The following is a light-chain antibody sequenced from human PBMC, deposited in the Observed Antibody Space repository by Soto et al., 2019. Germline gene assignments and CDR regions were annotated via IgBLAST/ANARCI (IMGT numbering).Light chain of an antibody. CDR2: WAS. V-gene: IGKV4-1*01. Sequence: DIVMTQSPDSLRVSLGERATITCTSSLNIYFRSNNRTYLAWYQQKSGQPPKLLIYWASTREPGVPDRFSGSGSGTYFTLTIDNVQPDDVAVYYCQQYYTTPLTFGGGTRVDIK. J-gene: IGKJ4*01. CDR3: QQYYTTPLT. CDR1: LNIYFRSNNRTY.